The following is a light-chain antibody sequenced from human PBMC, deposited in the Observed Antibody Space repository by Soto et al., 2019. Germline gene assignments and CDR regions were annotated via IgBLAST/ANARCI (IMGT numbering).Light chain of an antibody. V-gene: IGLV2-14*01. Sequence: QSALTQPASVSGSPGQSITISCTGTSSDVGAYNYVSWYQQHPGKASKLMIYDVTNRPSGVSNRFSGSKSGNTASLTISGLQAEDEADYYCSSYTSSSTVFGGGTKLTVL. CDR2: DVT. CDR3: SSYTSSSTV. CDR1: SSDVGAYNY. J-gene: IGLJ2*01.